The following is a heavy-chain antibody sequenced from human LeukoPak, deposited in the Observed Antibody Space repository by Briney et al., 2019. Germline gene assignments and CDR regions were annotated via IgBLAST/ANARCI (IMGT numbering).Heavy chain of an antibody. J-gene: IGHJ5*02. CDR2: INHSGST. CDR1: GGSFSGYY. Sequence: SETLSLTCAVYGGSFSGYYWSWIRQPPGKGLEWIGEINHSGSTNYNPSLKSRVTISVDTSKNQFSLKLSSVTAADTAVYYCARVIRGGLRRSRFDPWGQGTLVTVSS. V-gene: IGHV4-34*01. D-gene: IGHD3-10*01. CDR3: ARVIRGGLRRSRFDP.